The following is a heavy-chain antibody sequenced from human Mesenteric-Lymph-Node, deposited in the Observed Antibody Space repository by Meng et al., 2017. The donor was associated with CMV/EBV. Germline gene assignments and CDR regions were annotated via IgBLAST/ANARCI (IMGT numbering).Heavy chain of an antibody. D-gene: IGHD3-22*01. J-gene: IGHJ6*02. V-gene: IGHV3-33*08. Sequence: GGSLRLSCAASGFTFSDYYMSWIRQAPGKGLEWVAIIWHDGGKKYYADSVKGRFTISRDNSKNMLYVQLNSLRAEDTAVYYCAAWLLPPNYYGMDVWGQGTTVTVS. CDR1: GFTFSDYY. CDR2: IWHDGGKK. CDR3: AAWLLPPNYYGMDV.